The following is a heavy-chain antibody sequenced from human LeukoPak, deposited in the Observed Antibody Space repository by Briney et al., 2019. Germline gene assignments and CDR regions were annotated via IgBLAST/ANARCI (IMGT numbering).Heavy chain of an antibody. CDR1: GFTFSAHA. V-gene: IGHV3-30*04. CDR3: ARDSRTAAGTFDY. D-gene: IGHD6-13*01. CDR2: ISSDGSNK. Sequence: GGSLRLSCAASGFTFSAHAMHWVRQAPGKGLEWVAVISSDGSNKFYPDSVKGRFTISRDNSKNTLDLQMNSLRGEDTAVYYCARDSRTAAGTFDYWGQGILVTVSS. J-gene: IGHJ4*02.